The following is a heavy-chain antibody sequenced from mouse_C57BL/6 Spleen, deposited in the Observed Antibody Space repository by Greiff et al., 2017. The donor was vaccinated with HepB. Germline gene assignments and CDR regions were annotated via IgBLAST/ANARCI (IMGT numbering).Heavy chain of an antibody. J-gene: IGHJ3*01. Sequence: QVQLQQSGPELVKPGASVKISCKASGYAFSSSWMNWVKQRPGKGLEWIGRIYPGDGDTNYNGKFKGKATLTADKSSSTAYMQLSSLTSEDSAVYFCARGMVGFAYWGQGTLVTVSA. V-gene: IGHV1-82*01. D-gene: IGHD1-1*02. CDR2: IYPGDGDT. CDR3: ARGMVGFAY. CDR1: GYAFSSSW.